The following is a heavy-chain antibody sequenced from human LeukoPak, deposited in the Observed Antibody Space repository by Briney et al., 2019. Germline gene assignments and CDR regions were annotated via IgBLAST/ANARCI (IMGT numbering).Heavy chain of an antibody. CDR1: GGSFSGYY. D-gene: IGHD1-26*01. Sequence: SETLSLACAVYGGSFSGYYWSWIRQPPGKGLEWIGEINHSGSTNYNPSLKSRVTISVDTSKNQFSLKLSSVTAADTAVYYCARGPLPTPNWFDPWGQGTLVTVSS. CDR3: ARGPLPTPNWFDP. J-gene: IGHJ5*02. CDR2: INHSGST. V-gene: IGHV4-34*01.